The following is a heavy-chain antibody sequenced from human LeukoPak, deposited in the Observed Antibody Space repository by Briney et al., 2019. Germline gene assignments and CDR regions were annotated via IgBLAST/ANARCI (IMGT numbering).Heavy chain of an antibody. Sequence: PGESLKISCKGSGYSFTSYWIGWVRQMPGKGLEWMGIIYPCDSDTRYSPSFQGQVTISADKSISTAYLQWSSLKASDTAMYYCARGGYCSSTSCAGGWFDPWGQGTLVTVSS. CDR1: GYSFTSYW. V-gene: IGHV5-51*01. J-gene: IGHJ5*02. CDR3: ARGGYCSSTSCAGGWFDP. CDR2: IYPCDSDT. D-gene: IGHD2-2*01.